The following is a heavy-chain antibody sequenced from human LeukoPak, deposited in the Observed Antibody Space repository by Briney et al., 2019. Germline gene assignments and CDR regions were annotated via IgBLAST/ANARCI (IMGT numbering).Heavy chain of an antibody. D-gene: IGHD3-9*01. V-gene: IGHV4-59*01. CDR1: GGAIDNYY. Sequence: SETLSLTCSVSGGAIDNYYWSWIRQPPGKGLEWIGYIYYSGTTHYNPSFKSRVTMSVDTSKNEVSLKVNSVTAAETGMYYCARLPPYDILTGGTFDIWGQGTMVTVAS. J-gene: IGHJ3*02. CDR3: ARLPPYDILTGGTFDI. CDR2: IYYSGTT.